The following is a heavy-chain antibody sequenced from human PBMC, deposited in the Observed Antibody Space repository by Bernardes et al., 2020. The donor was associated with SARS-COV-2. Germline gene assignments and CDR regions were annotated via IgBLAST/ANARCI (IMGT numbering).Heavy chain of an antibody. CDR2: LFYNGNT. J-gene: IGHJ5*02. V-gene: IGHV4-38-2*01. CDR3: ARSRMRVAAAGTHNWFDP. CDR1: GQSVNSGYF. D-gene: IGHD6-13*01. Sequence: SETLSLTCSVSGQSVNSGYFWGWIRQPPGKGLEWIASLFYNGNTYYNPAVRSRVTTSIDTSKNQFSLNLTSVTAADTAVYFCARSRMRVAAAGTHNWFDPWGNGILVIVSS.